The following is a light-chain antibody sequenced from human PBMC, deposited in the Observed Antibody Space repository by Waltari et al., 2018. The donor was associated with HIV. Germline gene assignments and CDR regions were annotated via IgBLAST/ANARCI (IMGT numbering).Light chain of an antibody. CDR3: QHYDTSPPVYT. CDR2: GAS. Sequence: TVLTQSPDTLSLSPGETATLSCRASHPVSSSALAWYQQQPGQAPRLLIYGASNRATGIPDRFSGSVSGTECTLTISRLEPEDFAVYYCQHYDTSPPVYTFGQGTKLEIK. J-gene: IGKJ2*01. V-gene: IGKV3-20*01. CDR1: HPVSSSA.